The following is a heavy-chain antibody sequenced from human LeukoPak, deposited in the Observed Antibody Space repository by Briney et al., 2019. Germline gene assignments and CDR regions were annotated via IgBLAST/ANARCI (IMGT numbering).Heavy chain of an antibody. Sequence: KPSETLSLTCSVFADSMNNYYWTWIQQPPGKGLEWVGNMHPGGTTKFHPSLEGRVTMSIDTSNKQFSLRLRSVTAADTATYYCAKTGSLFGRFLDHWGPGALVIVSS. CDR1: ADSMNNYY. V-gene: IGHV4-59*01. CDR2: MHPGGTT. CDR3: AKTGSLFGRFLDH. J-gene: IGHJ4*02. D-gene: IGHD3-10*02.